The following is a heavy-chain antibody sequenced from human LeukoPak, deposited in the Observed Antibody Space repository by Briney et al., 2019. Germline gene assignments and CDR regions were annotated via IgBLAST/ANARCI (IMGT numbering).Heavy chain of an antibody. CDR3: AGDRSYDTRIVDF. J-gene: IGHJ4*02. CDR1: GGSISGYY. V-gene: IGHV4-4*07. CDR2: IYTSGNT. Sequence: SETLSLTCTVSGGSISGYYWSWIRQPAGKGLEWIGRIYTSGNTNYTPSLKSRVTMSVGTSKNQFSLKLSSVTAADTAVYYCAGDRSYDTRIVDFWGQGTLVTVSS. D-gene: IGHD3-22*01.